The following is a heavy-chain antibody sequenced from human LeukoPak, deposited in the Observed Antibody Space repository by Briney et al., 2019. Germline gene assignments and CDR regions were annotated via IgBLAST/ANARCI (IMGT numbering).Heavy chain of an antibody. CDR2: IRCDGSNK. CDR1: GFTFISYG. Sequence: PGGSLRLSCAASGFTFISYGMHWVRQAPGKGLEWVTFIRCDGSNKYYADSVKGRFIISRDNSKNTLYLQMNSLRAEDTAVYYCAKDTVKVTTIRRVPHYMDVWGKGTTVTISS. V-gene: IGHV3-30*02. CDR3: AKDTVKVTTIRRVPHYMDV. J-gene: IGHJ6*03. D-gene: IGHD5-12*01.